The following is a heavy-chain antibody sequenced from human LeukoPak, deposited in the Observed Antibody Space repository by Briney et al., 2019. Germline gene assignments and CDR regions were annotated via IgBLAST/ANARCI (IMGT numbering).Heavy chain of an antibody. CDR3: AKETKTRGGPIDY. CDR2: ISASGGST. D-gene: IGHD2-2*01. J-gene: IGHJ4*02. V-gene: IGHV3-23*01. CDR1: GFTFSSCA. Sequence: GGSLRLSCAASGFTFSSCAMSCVRQAPRGGLWGVSAISASGGSTYYTDSVKGRFTISRDNSPNTLFLQMNSLRVEDTAVYYCAKETKTRGGPIDYWGQGTLATVSS.